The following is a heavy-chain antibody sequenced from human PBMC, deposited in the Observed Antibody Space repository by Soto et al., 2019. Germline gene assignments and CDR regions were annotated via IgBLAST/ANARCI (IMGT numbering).Heavy chain of an antibody. Sequence: EVQLEESGGDLVQPGGSLRLSCAVSGFTFSSSWMSWVRQAPVKGLEWLANIKPDGSEKNYADSVKGRFTISRDNAKNSLYLQMDSLRAEDTAVYYCARYIAAAGVRADYDYWGQGTLVTVS. CDR2: IKPDGSEK. D-gene: IGHD6-13*01. J-gene: IGHJ4*02. V-gene: IGHV3-7*04. CDR3: ARYIAAAGVRADYDY. CDR1: GFTFSSSW.